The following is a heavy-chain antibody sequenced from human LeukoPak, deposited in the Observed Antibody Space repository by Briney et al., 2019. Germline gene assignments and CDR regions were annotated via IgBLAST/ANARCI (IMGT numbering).Heavy chain of an antibody. V-gene: IGHV4-59*01. CDR2: IFYSGST. J-gene: IGHJ3*02. CDR3: ARARYYYEI. CDR1: GGSINSYY. D-gene: IGHD3-10*01. Sequence: SETLSLTCTVSGGSINSYYWSWLRQPPGKGLEWIGYIFYSGSTNYNPSLKSRVTISVDTSKNQFSLNLSSVTSADTAVYYCARARYYYEIWGQGTMVTVSS.